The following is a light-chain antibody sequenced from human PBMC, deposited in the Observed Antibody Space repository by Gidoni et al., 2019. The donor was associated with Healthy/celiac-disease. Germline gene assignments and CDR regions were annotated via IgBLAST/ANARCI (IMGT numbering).Light chain of an antibody. V-gene: IGKV1-33*01. CDR2: DAS. J-gene: IGKJ4*02. Sequence: DIQMTQSPSSLSASVGDRVTITCQASQDISNYLNWYQQKPGKAPKLLIYDASNLETGVPSGFSGSGSGTDFAFTISSLQPEDIATYYCRQYDNLPPAFGGGTKVEIK. CDR3: RQYDNLPPA. CDR1: QDISNY.